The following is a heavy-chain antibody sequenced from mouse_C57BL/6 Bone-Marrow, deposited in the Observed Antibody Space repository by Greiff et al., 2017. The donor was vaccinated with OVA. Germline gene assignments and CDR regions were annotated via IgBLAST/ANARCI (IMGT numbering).Heavy chain of an antibody. Sequence: EVQLVESGGGLVKPGGSLKLSCAASGFTFSSYTMSWVRQTPEKRLEWVATISGGGGNTYYPDSVKGRFTISRDNAKNTLYLQMSSLRSEDTALYYCARHGLNWDPFAYWGQGTLVTVSA. CDR3: ARHGLNWDPFAY. J-gene: IGHJ3*01. CDR1: GFTFSSYT. V-gene: IGHV5-9*01. D-gene: IGHD4-1*02. CDR2: ISGGGGNT.